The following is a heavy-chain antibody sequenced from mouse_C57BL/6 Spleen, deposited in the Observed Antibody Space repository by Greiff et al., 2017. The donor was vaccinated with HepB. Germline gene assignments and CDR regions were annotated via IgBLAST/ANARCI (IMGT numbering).Heavy chain of an antibody. D-gene: IGHD1-1*01. CDR2: INPENGDT. CDR3: TLYGGSYVGFAY. CDR1: GFNIKDYY. V-gene: IGHV14-4*01. J-gene: IGHJ3*01. Sequence: EVQLQQSGAELVRPGASVKLSCTASGFNIKDYYMHWVKQSPEQGLEWIGWINPENGDTEYASKFQGKATITADTSSNTAYLQISSLTTEDTAVYYCTLYGGSYVGFAYWGQGTLVTVSA.